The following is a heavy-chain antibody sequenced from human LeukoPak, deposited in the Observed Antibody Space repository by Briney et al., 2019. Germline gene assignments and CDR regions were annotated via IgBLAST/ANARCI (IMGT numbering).Heavy chain of an antibody. D-gene: IGHD3-3*01. V-gene: IGHV3-15*01. CDR3: TTDRGEWFYYYFDY. CDR1: GFTFSNAW. J-gene: IGHJ4*02. Sequence: GGSLRLSCAASGFTFSNAWMSWVRQAPGKGLEWVGRIKSKTDGGTTDYAAPVKGRFTISRDDSKNTLYLQMNSLKTEDTAVYYCTTDRGEWFYYYFDYWGQGTLVTVSS. CDR2: IKSKTDGGTT.